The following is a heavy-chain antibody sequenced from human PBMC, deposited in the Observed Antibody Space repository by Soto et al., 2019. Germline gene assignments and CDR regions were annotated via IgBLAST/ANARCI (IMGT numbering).Heavy chain of an antibody. J-gene: IGHJ4*02. CDR3: ARGPTSAAPFDY. D-gene: IGHD2-2*01. CDR1: GFTFSSYS. CDR2: ISSNSSTI. Sequence: HPGGSLRLSCAASGFTFSSYSMNWVRQAPGKGLEWVSYISSNSSTIYYADSVKGRFTISRDNAKNSLYLQMNSLRAEDTAVYYCARGPTSAAPFDYWGQGTLVTVSS. V-gene: IGHV3-48*01.